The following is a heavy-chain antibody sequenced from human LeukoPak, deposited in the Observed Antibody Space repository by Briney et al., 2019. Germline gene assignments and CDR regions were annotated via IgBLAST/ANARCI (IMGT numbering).Heavy chain of an antibody. Sequence: GGSLRLSCAASGFTFSSYAMSWARQAPGKGLEWVSAISGSGGSTYYADSVKGRFTISRDNSKNTLYLQMNSLRAEDTAVYYCAKHLRSDRPQAPDDAFDIWGQGTMVTVSS. CDR1: GFTFSSYA. CDR3: AKHLRSDRPQAPDDAFDI. J-gene: IGHJ3*02. CDR2: ISGSGGST. V-gene: IGHV3-23*01. D-gene: IGHD2-2*01.